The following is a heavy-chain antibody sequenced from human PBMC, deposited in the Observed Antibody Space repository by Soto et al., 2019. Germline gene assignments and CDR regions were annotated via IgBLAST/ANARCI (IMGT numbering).Heavy chain of an antibody. J-gene: IGHJ4*02. Sequence: GGSLRLSCAASGFTFSSDGMHWVRQAPGKGREWVAVISYDGSNKYYADSVKGRFTISRDNSKNTLYLQMNSLRAEDTAVYYCPKDFSRRSDYFDYWGQGTLVSVSS. CDR3: PKDFSRRSDYFDY. V-gene: IGHV3-30*18. D-gene: IGHD6-6*01. CDR2: ISYDGSNK. CDR1: GFTFSSDG.